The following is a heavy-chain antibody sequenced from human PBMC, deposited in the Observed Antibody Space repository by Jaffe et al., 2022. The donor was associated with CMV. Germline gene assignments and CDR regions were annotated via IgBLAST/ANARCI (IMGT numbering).Heavy chain of an antibody. J-gene: IGHJ4*02. CDR3: ARVAGVYGRNDYVWGSYRYTYYFDY. CDR2: INHSGST. D-gene: IGHD3-16*02. CDR1: GGSFSGYY. Sequence: QVQLQQWGAGLLKPSETLSLTCAVYGGSFSGYYWSWIRQPPGKGLEWIGEINHSGSTNYNPSLKSRVTISVDTSKNQFSLKLSSVTAADTAVYYCARVAGVYGRNDYVWGSYRYTYYFDYWGQGTLVTVSS. V-gene: IGHV4-34*01.